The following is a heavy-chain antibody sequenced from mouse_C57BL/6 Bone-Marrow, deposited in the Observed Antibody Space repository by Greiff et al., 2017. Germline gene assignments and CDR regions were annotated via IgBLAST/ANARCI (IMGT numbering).Heavy chain of an antibody. Sequence: EVKLMESGGGLVKPGGSLKLSCAASGFTFSSYAMSWVRQTPEKRLEWVATISDGGSYTYYPDNVKGRFTISRDNAKNNLYLQMSHLKSEDTAMYYCARSGASWDFDYWGQGTTLTVS. D-gene: IGHD6-1*01. V-gene: IGHV5-4*03. CDR2: ISDGGSYT. CDR1: GFTFSSYA. CDR3: ARSGASWDFDY. J-gene: IGHJ2*01.